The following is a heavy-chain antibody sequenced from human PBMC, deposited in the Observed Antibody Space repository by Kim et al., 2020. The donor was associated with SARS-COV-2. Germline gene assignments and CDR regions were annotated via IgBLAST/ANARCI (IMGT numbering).Heavy chain of an antibody. V-gene: IGHV3-48*03. J-gene: IGHJ4*02. CDR2: ISSSGSTI. D-gene: IGHD6-13*01. CDR1: GFTFSSYE. CDR3: ARARSSSWQFDY. Sequence: GGSLRLSCAASGFTFSSYEMNWVRQAPGKGLEWVSYISSSGSTIYYADSVKGRFTISRDNAKNSLYLQMNSLRAEDTAGYYYARARSSSWQFDYWGQGTLVTVSS.